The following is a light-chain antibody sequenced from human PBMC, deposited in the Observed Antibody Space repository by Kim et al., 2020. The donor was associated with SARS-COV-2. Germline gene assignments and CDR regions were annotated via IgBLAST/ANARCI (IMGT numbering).Light chain of an antibody. CDR2: DAS. CDR1: ESVSTW. V-gene: IGKV1-5*01. Sequence: PSASVGDRFTITCRASESVSTWLAWYQQRPGKAPKLLISDASNLESGVPSRFSGSGFGTEFTLTISSLQPDDFATYYCQQYNSYYTFGQGTKLEI. J-gene: IGKJ2*01. CDR3: QQYNSYYT.